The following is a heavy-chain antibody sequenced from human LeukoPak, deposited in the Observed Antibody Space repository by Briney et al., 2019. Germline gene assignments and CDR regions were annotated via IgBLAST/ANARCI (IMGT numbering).Heavy chain of an antibody. J-gene: IGHJ4*02. CDR3: ARLSSPQLWSHPFDY. CDR1: GGSFSGYY. D-gene: IGHD5-18*01. V-gene: IGHV4-34*01. CDR2: INHSGST. Sequence: SETLSLTCAVYGGSFSGYYWSWIRQPPGKGLEWIGEINHSGSTNYNPSLKSRVTISVDTSKYQFSLKLSSVTAADTAVYYCARLSSPQLWSHPFDYWGQGTLVTVSS.